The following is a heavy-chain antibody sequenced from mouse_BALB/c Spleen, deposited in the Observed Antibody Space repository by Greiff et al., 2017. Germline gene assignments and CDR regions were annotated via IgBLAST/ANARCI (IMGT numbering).Heavy chain of an antibody. CDR3: ARSDGKYYYAMDY. J-gene: IGHJ4*01. D-gene: IGHD2-1*01. V-gene: IGHV1-54*01. CDR2: INPGSGGT. Sequence: VQLHQSGAELVRPGTSVKVSCKASGYAFTNYLIEWVKQRPGQGLEWIGVINPGSGGTNYNEKFKGKATLTADKSSSTAYMQLSSLTSDDSAVYFCARSDGKYYYAMDYWGQGTSVTVSP. CDR1: GYAFTNYL.